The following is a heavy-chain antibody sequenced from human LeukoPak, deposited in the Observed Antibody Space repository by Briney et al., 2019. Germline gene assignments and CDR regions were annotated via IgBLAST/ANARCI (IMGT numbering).Heavy chain of an antibody. CDR3: AGDMGSDFWSGYPTPNYFDY. CDR2: INPNSGGT. CDR1: GYTFTGYY. Sequence: ASVKVSCKASGYTFTGYYMHWVRQAPGQGLEWMGWINPNSGGTNYAQRFQGRVTMTRDTSISTAYMELSRLRSDDTAVYYCAGDMGSDFWSGYPTPNYFDYWGQGTLVTVSS. D-gene: IGHD3-3*01. V-gene: IGHV1-2*02. J-gene: IGHJ4*02.